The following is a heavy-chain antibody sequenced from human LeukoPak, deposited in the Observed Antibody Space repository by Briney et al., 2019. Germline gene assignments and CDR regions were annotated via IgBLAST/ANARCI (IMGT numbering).Heavy chain of an antibody. Sequence: GGSLRLSCAASGFTFSSHSMDWVRQAPGKGLEWVSYISSSSSTIYYADSVKGRFTISRDNAKNSLFLQLNNLRDEDTAVYYCARDFRTTVTTFYFDYWGQGTLVTVSS. D-gene: IGHD4-17*01. CDR1: GFTFSSHS. J-gene: IGHJ4*02. V-gene: IGHV3-48*02. CDR2: ISSSSSTI. CDR3: ARDFRTTVTTFYFDY.